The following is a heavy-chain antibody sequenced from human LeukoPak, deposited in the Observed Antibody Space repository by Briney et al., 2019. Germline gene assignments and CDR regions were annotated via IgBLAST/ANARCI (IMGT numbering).Heavy chain of an antibody. Sequence: GGSLRLSCSASGFTLSNYVMHWVRQAPGKGLEYVSAITSNGGSTYYAESVKGRFTFSSDNSKNTLYLQMSSLRAEDTAVDYCVKEGGRVHYGSGVFFDSWGQGTLVTVSS. CDR2: ITSNGGST. CDR3: VKEGGRVHYGSGVFFDS. D-gene: IGHD3-10*01. V-gene: IGHV3-64D*09. J-gene: IGHJ4*02. CDR1: GFTLSNYV.